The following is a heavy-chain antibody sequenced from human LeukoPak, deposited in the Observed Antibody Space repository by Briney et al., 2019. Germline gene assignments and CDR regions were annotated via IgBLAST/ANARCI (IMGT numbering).Heavy chain of an antibody. D-gene: IGHD2-15*01. CDR1: GFTFSNYV. J-gene: IGHJ3*02. V-gene: IGHV3-23*01. CDR3: AKDGYCSGGSCYYDAFDI. Sequence: GGSLRLSCAASGFTFSNYVMSWVRQAPGKGLEWVSAISGSGGGTYYADSVKGRFTISRDNSMDTLYLQMNSLRAEDTAVYYCAKDGYCSGGSCYYDAFDIWGQGTMVTASS. CDR2: ISGSGGGT.